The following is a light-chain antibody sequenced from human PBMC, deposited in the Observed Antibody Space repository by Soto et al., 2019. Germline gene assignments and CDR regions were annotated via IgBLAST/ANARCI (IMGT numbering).Light chain of an antibody. CDR3: QQGFSRPRT. CDR1: QSIRSD. V-gene: IGKV1-39*01. Sequence: DIQMTQSPSSLSASVGDRVTITCRASQSIRSDLNWYQQRPGKAPKLLIYTTSNLESGVPSRFSGSGSETDFTLTISNLQPEDFGTYFCQQGFSRPRTFGLGTTVEVK. CDR2: TTS. J-gene: IGKJ1*01.